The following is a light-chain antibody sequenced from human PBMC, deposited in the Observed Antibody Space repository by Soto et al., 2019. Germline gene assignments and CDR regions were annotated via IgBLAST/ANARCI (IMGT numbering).Light chain of an antibody. CDR2: DVS. Sequence: LTQPASVSGSPGQSITISCTGTSSDVGGYNYVSWYQQHPGKAPKLMIYDVSNRPSGVSNRFFGSKSGNTASLTISGLQAEDEADYYCSSYTSSSTYVFGTGTKVTVL. CDR3: SSYTSSSTYV. CDR1: SSDVGGYNY. V-gene: IGLV2-14*01. J-gene: IGLJ1*01.